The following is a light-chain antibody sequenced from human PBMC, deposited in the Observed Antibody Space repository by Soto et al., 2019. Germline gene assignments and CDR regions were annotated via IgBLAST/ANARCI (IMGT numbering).Light chain of an antibody. V-gene: IGKV1-9*01. Sequence: IQLTQSPSSLSASVGDRVTITCRASQGINKFLAWYQQRPGKAPQLLVYGASTLQSGVPSRFIGSGSGTDFTLTISSLQPEDFATYYCQQLTNFRFTFGQGTKLDIK. CDR2: GAS. CDR1: QGINKF. CDR3: QQLTNFRFT. J-gene: IGKJ2*01.